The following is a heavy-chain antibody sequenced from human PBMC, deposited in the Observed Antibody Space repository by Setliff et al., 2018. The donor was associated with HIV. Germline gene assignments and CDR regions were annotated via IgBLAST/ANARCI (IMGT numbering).Heavy chain of an antibody. CDR1: GGSISSSGYY. Sequence: SETLSLTCTVSGGSISSSGYYWGWIRQPPGKGLEWIGYIYYNGNTNYNPSLKSRVTISVDTSKNQLSLKLSSVTAADTAVYYCAREIYGGNSRPFDYWGQGTLVTVSS. J-gene: IGHJ4*02. CDR3: AREIYGGNSRPFDY. V-gene: IGHV4-61*08. CDR2: IYYNGNT. D-gene: IGHD4-17*01.